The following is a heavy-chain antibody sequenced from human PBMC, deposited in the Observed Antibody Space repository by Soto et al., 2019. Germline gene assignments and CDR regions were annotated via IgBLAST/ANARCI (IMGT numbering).Heavy chain of an antibody. CDR3: AKDSGYYPYYFDY. Sequence: PGGSLRLSCAASGFTFSSYGMHLVRQAPGKGLEWVAVISYDGSNKYYADSVKGRFTISRDNSKNTLYLQMNSLRAEDTAVYYCAKDSGYYPYYFDYWGQGTLVTVSS. CDR1: GFTFSSYG. J-gene: IGHJ4*02. D-gene: IGHD3-22*01. CDR2: ISYDGSNK. V-gene: IGHV3-30*18.